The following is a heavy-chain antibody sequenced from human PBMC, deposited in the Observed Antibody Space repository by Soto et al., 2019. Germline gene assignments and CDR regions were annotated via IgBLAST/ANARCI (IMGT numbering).Heavy chain of an antibody. V-gene: IGHV1-69*13. J-gene: IGHJ6*02. CDR2: IIPIFGIA. D-gene: IGHD2-2*01. CDR1: GYTFTSYA. Sequence: SVKVSCQASGYTFTSYAIDWVRQAPGQRLEWIGRIIPIFGIASYAQKFQGRVTITADESTSTAYMELSSLRSDDTAVYYCAREDRDRETGLVPAAIDGMDVWGQGTTVTVSS. CDR3: AREDRDRETGLVPAAIDGMDV.